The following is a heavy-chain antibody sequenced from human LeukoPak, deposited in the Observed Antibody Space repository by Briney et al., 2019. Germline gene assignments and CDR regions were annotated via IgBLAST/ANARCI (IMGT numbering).Heavy chain of an antibody. CDR1: GGSFSGYY. Sequence: SETLSLTCAVYGGSFSGYYWSWIRQPPGKGLEWIGEINHSGSTNYNPSLKSRVTISVDTSKNRFSLKLSSVTAADTAVYYCARITKSTRSYYYGMDVWGKGTTVTVSS. CDR2: INHSGST. J-gene: IGHJ6*04. D-gene: IGHD2-2*01. CDR3: ARITKSTRSYYYGMDV. V-gene: IGHV4-34*01.